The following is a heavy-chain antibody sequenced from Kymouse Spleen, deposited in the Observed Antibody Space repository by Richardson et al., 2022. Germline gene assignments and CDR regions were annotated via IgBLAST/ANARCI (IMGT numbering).Heavy chain of an antibody. Sequence: QLQLQESGPGLVKPSETLSLTCTVSGGSISSSSYYWGWIRQPPGKGLEWIGSIYYSGSTYYNPSLKSRVTISVDTSKNQFSLKLSSVTAADTAVYYCARSGVGAINWFDPWGQGTLVTVSS. D-gene: IGHD1-26*01. CDR2: IYYSGST. J-gene: IGHJ5*02. CDR3: ARSGVGAINWFDP. CDR1: GGSISSSSYY. V-gene: IGHV4-39*01.